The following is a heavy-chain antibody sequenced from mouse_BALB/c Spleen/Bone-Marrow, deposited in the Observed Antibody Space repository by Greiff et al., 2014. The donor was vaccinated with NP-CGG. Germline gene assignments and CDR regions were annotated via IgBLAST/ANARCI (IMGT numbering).Heavy chain of an antibody. CDR2: IRNKANGYTT. CDR1: GFTFTDYY. Sequence: EVQLQESGGGLVQPGGSLRLSCATSGFTFTDYYMSWVRQPPGKALGWLGFIRNKANGYTTEYSASVKGRFTISRDNSQSILYLQMNTLRAEDSATYYCARDDYYAMDYWGQGTSVTVCS. CDR3: ARDDYYAMDY. V-gene: IGHV7-3*02. J-gene: IGHJ4*01.